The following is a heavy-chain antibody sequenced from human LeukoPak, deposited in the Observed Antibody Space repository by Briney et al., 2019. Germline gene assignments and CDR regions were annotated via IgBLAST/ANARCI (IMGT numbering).Heavy chain of an antibody. V-gene: IGHV4-59*01. Sequence: PSETLSLTCTVSGGSISSYYWSWIRQPPGKGLEWIGYIYYSGSTNYNPSLKSRVTISVDTSKNQFSLKLSSVTAADTAVYYCARDKGLPHFDIWGQGTVVTVSS. CDR1: GGSISSYY. CDR2: IYYSGST. CDR3: ARDKGLPHFDI. J-gene: IGHJ3*02.